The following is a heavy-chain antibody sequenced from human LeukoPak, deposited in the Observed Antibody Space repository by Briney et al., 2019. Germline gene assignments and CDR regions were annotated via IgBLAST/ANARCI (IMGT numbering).Heavy chain of an antibody. CDR3: AKDGGVPAAITWRRPYYMDV. CDR2: IWYDGSNK. Sequence: GGSLRLSCAASGFTFSSYGMHWVRQAPGKGLEWVAVIWYDGSNKYYADSVKGRFTISRDNSKNTLYLQMNSLRAEDTAVYYCAKDGGVPAAITWRRPYYMDVWGKGTTVTVSS. V-gene: IGHV3-33*06. J-gene: IGHJ6*03. D-gene: IGHD2-2*02. CDR1: GFTFSSYG.